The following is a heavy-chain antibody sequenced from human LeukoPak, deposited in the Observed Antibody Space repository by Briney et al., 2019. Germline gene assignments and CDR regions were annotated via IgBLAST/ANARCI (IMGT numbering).Heavy chain of an antibody. CDR1: GGSFSGYY. CDR3: ASGGTDY. J-gene: IGHJ4*02. V-gene: IGHV4-59*01. Sequence: SETLSLTCAVYGGSFSGYYWSWIRQPPGKGLEWIGYIYYSGSTNYNPSLKSRVTISVDTSKNQFSLKLSSVTAADTAVYYCASGGTDYWGQGTLVTVSS. CDR2: IYYSGST.